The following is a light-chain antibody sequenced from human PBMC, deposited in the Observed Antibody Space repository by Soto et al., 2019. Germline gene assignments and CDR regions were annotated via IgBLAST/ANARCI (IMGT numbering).Light chain of an antibody. J-gene: IGKJ1*01. Sequence: EIVMTQSPATLSVSPGERATLSCRASQSVDTNLAWYQQKPGQAPRLLIYGASTRATDIPARFSGSGSGTEFTLTISSLHPDDFATYYCQQYNSYPWTFGQGTKVDIK. CDR2: GAS. CDR1: QSVDTN. V-gene: IGKV3-15*01. CDR3: QQYNSYPWT.